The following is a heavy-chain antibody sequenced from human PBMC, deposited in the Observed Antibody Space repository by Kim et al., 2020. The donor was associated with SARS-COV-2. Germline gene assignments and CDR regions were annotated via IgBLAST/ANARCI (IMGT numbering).Heavy chain of an antibody. V-gene: IGHV4-39*01. Sequence: SETLSLTCTVSGGSISSGNYYWGWIRQPPGKGLEWIGSVYYSGSTYYNPSLKSRVTISVDTSKNQFSLNLSSVTAADTAVYYCASRSSWYMGRFDYWGQGTLVTVSS. CDR1: GGSISSGNYY. D-gene: IGHD6-13*01. J-gene: IGHJ4*02. CDR3: ASRSSWYMGRFDY. CDR2: VYYSGST.